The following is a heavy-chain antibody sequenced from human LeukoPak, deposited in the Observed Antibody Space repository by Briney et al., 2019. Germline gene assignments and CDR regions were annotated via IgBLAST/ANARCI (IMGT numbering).Heavy chain of an antibody. V-gene: IGHV4-30-2*01. J-gene: IGHJ4*02. Sequence: SETLSLTCTVSGGSISSGGYYWSWIRQPPGKGLEWIEYIYHSGSTYYNPSLKSRVTISVDRSKNQFSLKLSSVTAADTAVYYCARQGYCSSTSCHRGSFDYWGQGTLVTVSS. CDR2: IYHSGST. CDR1: GGSISSGGYY. CDR3: ARQGYCSSTSCHRGSFDY. D-gene: IGHD2-2*01.